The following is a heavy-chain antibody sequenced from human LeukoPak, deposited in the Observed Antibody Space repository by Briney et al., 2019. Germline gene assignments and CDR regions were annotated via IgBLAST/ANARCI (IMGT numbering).Heavy chain of an antibody. D-gene: IGHD3-10*01. Sequence: GGSLRLSCAASGFTFSTFAMIWVRQPPGKGLEWVSSIFPSGGEIHYADSVRGRFTISRDNSKSTLSLQMNSLRAEDTAIYYCARGGSLWFGELSGGMVLWGQGTLVTVSS. CDR2: IFPSGGEI. CDR3: ARGGSLWFGELSGGMVL. V-gene: IGHV3-23*01. J-gene: IGHJ4*02. CDR1: GFTFSTFA.